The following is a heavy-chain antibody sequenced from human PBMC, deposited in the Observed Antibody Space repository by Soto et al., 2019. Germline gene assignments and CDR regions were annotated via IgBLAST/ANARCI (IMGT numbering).Heavy chain of an antibody. Sequence: PGESLKISCEASGYTFTNYWIGWVRQMPGTGLEWMGIIYPRDSDTRYSPSFQDQVTMSVDKSIGTAYLQWSSLKASDTAMYYCVRNSGKIASYGGARSFDSWGQGTLFTVSA. CDR2: IYPRDSDT. V-gene: IGHV5-51*01. D-gene: IGHD3-16*01. CDR1: GYTFTNYW. J-gene: IGHJ4*02. CDR3: VRNSGKIASYGGARSFDS.